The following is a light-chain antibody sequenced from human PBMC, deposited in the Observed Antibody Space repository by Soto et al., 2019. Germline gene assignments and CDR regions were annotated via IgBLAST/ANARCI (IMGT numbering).Light chain of an antibody. Sequence: TPYHRTLSVYVGDRVPITCRASQSISSWLAWYQQKPGKAPKLLIFKASILGTGVPSRFSGSGSGTEFTLTIGVPQPDEFATYDCQRYKSYWGAFGRGTKVDIK. CDR3: QRYKSYWGA. CDR1: QSISSW. J-gene: IGKJ1*01. CDR2: KAS. V-gene: IGKV1-5*03.